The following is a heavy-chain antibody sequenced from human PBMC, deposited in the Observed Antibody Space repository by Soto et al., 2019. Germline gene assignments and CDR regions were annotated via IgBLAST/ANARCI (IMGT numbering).Heavy chain of an antibody. Sequence: EVQLVESGGGLIQPGGSMRLSCAASGFAVSSKYMTWVRQAPGKGLEWVSVIYGGGTTYYADSVKGRFTISRDTSKNTLYLQMNSLNAEDTAVYYCVQTTGWPGFDFWGQGTLVTVSS. D-gene: IGHD6-19*01. CDR2: IYGGGTT. CDR1: GFAVSSKY. J-gene: IGHJ4*02. CDR3: VQTTGWPGFDF. V-gene: IGHV3-53*01.